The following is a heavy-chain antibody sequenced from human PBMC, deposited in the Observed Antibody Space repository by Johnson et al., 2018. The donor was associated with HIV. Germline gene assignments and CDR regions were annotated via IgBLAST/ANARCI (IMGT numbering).Heavy chain of an antibody. Sequence: VQLVESGGALVQPGGSLKLSCAGSGFTFSASAMHWVRQAPGKGLEWVSVIYSGGSTYYAESVKGRFTISRDTSKNTLYLQMNSLRAEDTAVYYCARDPYYDFLTGPRDAFDIWGQGTMVTVSS. CDR2: IYSGGST. CDR1: GFTFSASA. V-gene: IGHV3-66*01. D-gene: IGHD3-9*01. J-gene: IGHJ3*02. CDR3: ARDPYYDFLTGPRDAFDI.